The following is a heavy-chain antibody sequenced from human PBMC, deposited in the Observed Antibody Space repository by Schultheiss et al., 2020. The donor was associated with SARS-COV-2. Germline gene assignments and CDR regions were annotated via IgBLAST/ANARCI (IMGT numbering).Heavy chain of an antibody. CDR1: GFTFSSYA. Sequence: GGSLRLSCAASGFTFSSYAMHWVRQAPGKGLEWVAVIAYDGGDKYFADSVKGRFTISRDNSKNTLFLKMNSLTTDDTAVYYCARATSGLAVAGTDYWGQGTLVTVSS. CDR3: ARATSGLAVAGTDY. V-gene: IGHV3-30*04. J-gene: IGHJ4*02. D-gene: IGHD6-19*01. CDR2: IAYDGGDK.